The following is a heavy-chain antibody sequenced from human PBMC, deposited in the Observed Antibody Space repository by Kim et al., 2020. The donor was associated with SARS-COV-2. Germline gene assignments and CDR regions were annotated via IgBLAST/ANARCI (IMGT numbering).Heavy chain of an antibody. CDR1: GGSISSGGYS. Sequence: SETLSLTCAVSGGSISSGGYSWSWIRQPPGKGLEWIGYIYHSGSTYYNPSLKSRVTISVDRSKNQFSLKLSSVTAADTAVYYCARYTEGRNIPEIAAAGTRGWFDPWGQGTLVTVSS. V-gene: IGHV4-30-2*01. D-gene: IGHD6-13*01. J-gene: IGHJ5*02. CDR3: ARYTEGRNIPEIAAAGTRGWFDP. CDR2: IYHSGST.